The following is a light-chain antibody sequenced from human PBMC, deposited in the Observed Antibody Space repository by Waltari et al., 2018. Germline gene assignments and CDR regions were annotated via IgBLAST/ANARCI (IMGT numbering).Light chain of an antibody. J-gene: IGLJ1*01. V-gene: IGLV1-40*01. CDR1: SSNIATAHG. CDR3: QSYDNSLSGSYV. Sequence: QSVLTLPPSVSGAPGQRVTIPCTGSSSNIATAHGLNWYQQLPGTAPKVLIFGNSKRPSGVPDRFSGSRSGTSASLAITGLQAEDEADYYCQSYDNSLSGSYVFGTGTKLSVL. CDR2: GNS.